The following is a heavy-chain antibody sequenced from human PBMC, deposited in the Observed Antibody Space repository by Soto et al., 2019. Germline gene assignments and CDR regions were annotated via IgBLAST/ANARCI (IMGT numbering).Heavy chain of an antibody. CDR3: ARNYYDSSGYYDYYYYGMDV. V-gene: IGHV1-18*01. J-gene: IGHJ6*02. Sequence: ASVKVSCEASGYTFTSYGISWVRQAPGQGLEWMGWISAYNGNTNYAQKLQGRVTMTTDTSTSTAYMELRSLRSDDTAVYYCARNYYDSSGYYDYYYYGMDVWGQGTTVTVSS. CDR2: ISAYNGNT. CDR1: GYTFTSYG. D-gene: IGHD3-22*01.